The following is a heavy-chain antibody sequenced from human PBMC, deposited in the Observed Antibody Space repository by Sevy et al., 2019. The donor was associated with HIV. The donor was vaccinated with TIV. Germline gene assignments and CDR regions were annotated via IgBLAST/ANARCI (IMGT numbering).Heavy chain of an antibody. CDR2: IYYSGSR. J-gene: IGHJ6*02. CDR1: GGSIRSSHW. V-gene: IGHV4-4*02. D-gene: IGHD3-10*01. CDR3: AREEYFYGSGTYGYGMDV. Sequence: LTCAVSGGSIRSSHWWSWVRQSPGKGLEWIGEIYYSGSRNYNPSLKSRLTISVDTSNNLFSLRLSSVTAADTAVYYCAREEYFYGSGTYGYGMDVWGQGTTVTVSS.